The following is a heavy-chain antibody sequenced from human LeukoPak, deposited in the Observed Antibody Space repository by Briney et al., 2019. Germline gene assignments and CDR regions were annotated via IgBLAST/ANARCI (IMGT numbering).Heavy chain of an antibody. Sequence: SETLSLTCAVYGGSFSGYYWSWIRQPPWKGLDWIGEINHSESTNYNPSLKSRVTISEDTSKNQFSLKLSSVAGADTAVYYCARGGRSGYDSNWFDPWGQGTLVTVSS. D-gene: IGHD5-12*01. CDR3: ARGGRSGYDSNWFDP. V-gene: IGHV4-34*01. CDR2: INHSEST. CDR1: GGSFSGYY. J-gene: IGHJ5*02.